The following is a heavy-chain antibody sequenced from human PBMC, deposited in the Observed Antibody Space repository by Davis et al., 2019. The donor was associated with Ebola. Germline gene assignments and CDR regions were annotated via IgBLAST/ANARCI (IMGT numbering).Heavy chain of an antibody. J-gene: IGHJ6*02. CDR1: GFTFSSYS. D-gene: IGHD4-11*01. CDR3: ASFRLPYYYGMDV. CDR2: ISGSGGST. Sequence: GESLKISCAASGFTFSSYSMNWVRQAPGKGLEWVSAISGSGGSTYYADSVKGRFTISRDNSKNTLYLQMNSLRAEDTAVYYCASFRLPYYYGMDVWGQGTTVTVSS. V-gene: IGHV3-23*01.